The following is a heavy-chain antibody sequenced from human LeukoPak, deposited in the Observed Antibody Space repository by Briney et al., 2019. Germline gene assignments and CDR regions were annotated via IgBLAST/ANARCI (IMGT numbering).Heavy chain of an antibody. D-gene: IGHD2-21*02. CDR3: ARGFQRGDSPV. CDR1: GFTFSNYW. Sequence: GGSLRLSCAASGFTFSNYWMGWVCQAPGKGVEWVAKIKKDGSEKDYVDSVKGRFTISRENAKGSLYLQLNSLRAEDTAVYYCARGFQRGDSPVWGQGTLVTVSS. J-gene: IGHJ4*02. V-gene: IGHV3-7*01. CDR2: IKKDGSEK.